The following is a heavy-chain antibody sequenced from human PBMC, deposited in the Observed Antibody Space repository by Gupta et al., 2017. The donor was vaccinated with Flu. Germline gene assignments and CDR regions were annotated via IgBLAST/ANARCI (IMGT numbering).Heavy chain of an antibody. V-gene: IGHV3-21*01. CDR1: GFTFSRYS. Sequence: EVQLVESGGGLVKPGGSLRLSCAASGFTFSRYSMNWVRQAPGKGLEWVSSISSSSSYIYYADSVKGRFTISRDNAKNSLYPQMNSLRAEDTAVYYCARGRITMVRGVRVDAFDIWGQGTMVTVSS. CDR3: ARGRITMVRGVRVDAFDI. D-gene: IGHD3-10*01. CDR2: ISSSSSYI. J-gene: IGHJ3*02.